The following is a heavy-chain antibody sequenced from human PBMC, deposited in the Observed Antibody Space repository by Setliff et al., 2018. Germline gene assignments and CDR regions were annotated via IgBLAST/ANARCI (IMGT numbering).Heavy chain of an antibody. CDR3: VRAGFDAISNGLDY. D-gene: IGHD3-3*01. V-gene: IGHV1-2*06. CDR2: ISPHTGGT. Sequence: RASVKVSCKASGYTFTGYYMHWVRQAPGQGLEWMGRISPHTGGTNSAQKFQGRVTMTRDTSVSTVYMELNSLRSDDTAVYYCVRAGFDAISNGLDYWGQGTLVTVSS. J-gene: IGHJ4*02. CDR1: GYTFTGYY.